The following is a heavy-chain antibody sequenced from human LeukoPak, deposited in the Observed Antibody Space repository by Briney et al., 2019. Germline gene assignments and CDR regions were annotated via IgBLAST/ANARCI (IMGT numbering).Heavy chain of an antibody. Sequence: GGSLRLSCAASGFTFSSYDMHWVRQATGKGLEWVSAIGTADDTYYPGSVKGRFTISRENAKNSLYLQMNSLRAGDTAVYYCARAFGGVIANWGQGTLVTVSS. CDR2: IGTADDT. CDR1: GFTFSSYD. D-gene: IGHD3-16*02. J-gene: IGHJ4*02. CDR3: ARAFGGVIAN. V-gene: IGHV3-13*01.